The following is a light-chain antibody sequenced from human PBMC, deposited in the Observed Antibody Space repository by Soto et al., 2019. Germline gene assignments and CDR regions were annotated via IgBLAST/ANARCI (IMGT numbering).Light chain of an antibody. V-gene: IGLV2-14*01. Sequence: QSVLTQPGSESGSPGQSITISCTGTSSDVGGYNDVSWYQQHPGKAPKLMIYEVSNRPSGVFHRFSASKSDNTASLTISGLQAQDEADYYCSSFTSRGTPYVYGTETQGTL. CDR3: SSFTSRGTPYV. J-gene: IGLJ1*01. CDR2: EVS. CDR1: SSDVGGYND.